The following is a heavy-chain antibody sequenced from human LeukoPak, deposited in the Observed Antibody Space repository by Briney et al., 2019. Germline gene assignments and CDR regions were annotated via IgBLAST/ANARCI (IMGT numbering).Heavy chain of an antibody. CDR1: GFTFNNYA. CDR3: AGGSTEDYYAYAY. CDR2: ITTSGDST. V-gene: IGHV3-23*01. Sequence: SGGSLRLSCAAPGFTFNNYAMTWVRQAPGKGLDWVSSITTSGDSTNYADSVKGRFTISRDNSKNTLYLHMNSLRAEDTAVYYCAGGSTEDYYAYAYWGQGSLVTVSS. D-gene: IGHD3-16*01. J-gene: IGHJ4*02.